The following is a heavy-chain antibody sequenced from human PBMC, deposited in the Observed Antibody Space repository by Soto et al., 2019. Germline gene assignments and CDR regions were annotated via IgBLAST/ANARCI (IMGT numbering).Heavy chain of an antibody. CDR2: IWYDGSNK. J-gene: IGHJ3*02. V-gene: IGHV3-33*01. CDR1: GFTFSSYG. CDR3: ARDRSGPTPGAFDI. Sequence: QVQLVESGGGVVQPGRSLRLSCAASGFTFSSYGMHWVRQAPGKGLEWVAVIWYDGSNKYYADSVKGRFTISRDNSKNTLYLQMNSLRAEDTAVYYCARDRSGPTPGAFDIWGQGTMVTVFS.